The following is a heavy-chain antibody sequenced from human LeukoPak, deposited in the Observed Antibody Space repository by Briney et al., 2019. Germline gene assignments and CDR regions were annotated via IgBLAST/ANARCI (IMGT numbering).Heavy chain of an antibody. CDR3: ARASSPTTVTKGWWDYYYYYYMDV. J-gene: IGHJ6*03. CDR2: IYYSGSP. Sequence: SETLSLTCTVSGGSISGYYWSWIRQPPWKGLEWIGYIYYSGSPDYNPSLKSRVTISVDTSKNQFSLKLSSVTAADTAVYYCARASSPTTVTKGWWDYYYYYYMDVWGKGTTVTVSS. V-gene: IGHV4-59*01. D-gene: IGHD4-17*01. CDR1: GGSISGYY.